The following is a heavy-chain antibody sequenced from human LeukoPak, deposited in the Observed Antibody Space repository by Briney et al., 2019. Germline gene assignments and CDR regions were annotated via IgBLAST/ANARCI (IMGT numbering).Heavy chain of an antibody. CDR3: ARLGYCSGGSCYGFIDY. D-gene: IGHD2-15*01. J-gene: IGHJ4*02. V-gene: IGHV3-21*05. CDR1: GFTFSNYE. CDR2: ISSSSSYI. Sequence: GGSLRLSCAASGFTFSNYEMNWVRQAPGKGLEWVSYISSSSSYIYYADSVKGRFTISRDNAKNSLYLQMNSLRAEDTAVYYCARLGYCSGGSCYGFIDYWGQGTLVTVSS.